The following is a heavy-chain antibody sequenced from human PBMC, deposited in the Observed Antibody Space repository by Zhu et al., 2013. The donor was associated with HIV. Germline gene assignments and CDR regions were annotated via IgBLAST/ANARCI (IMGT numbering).Heavy chain of an antibody. CDR3: ARRSGSYYDF. CDR1: GYTFTVYH. J-gene: IGHJ4*02. Sequence: QVQLVQPGAEVKEPGASVKVSCKASGYTFTVYHMNWVRQAPGQGLEWMGWMNPDSGGTKYAQKFQGRVTMTRDTSISTAYMELSRLRSDDTAVYYCARRSGSYYDFWGQGTLVTVSS. CDR2: MNPDSGGT. V-gene: IGHV1-2*02. D-gene: IGHD1-26*01.